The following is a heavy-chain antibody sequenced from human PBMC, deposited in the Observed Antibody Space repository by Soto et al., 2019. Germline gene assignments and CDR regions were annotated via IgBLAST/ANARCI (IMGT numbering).Heavy chain of an antibody. CDR3: ARDLLAAGSDALDI. Sequence: QLQLVQSGAEVKKPGASVKVSCKASGYTFTRHYIHWVRQAPGQGLEWMGIINSSGGHTYYAQKFQGRVALISDTSTSTVYMELSSLRSEETAVNYCARDLLAAGSDALDIWCQGTMVSVSS. J-gene: IGHJ3*02. CDR2: INSSGGHT. V-gene: IGHV1-46*01. CDR1: GYTFTRHY. D-gene: IGHD6-13*01.